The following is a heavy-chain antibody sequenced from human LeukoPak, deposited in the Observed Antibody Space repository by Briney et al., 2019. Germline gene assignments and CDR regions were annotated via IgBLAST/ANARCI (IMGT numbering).Heavy chain of an antibody. V-gene: IGHV4-39*02. CDR1: GGSISSSSYY. Sequence: PSETVSLTYTVSGGSISSSSYYWGWIRQPPGKGLEWIGSIYYSGSTYYNPSLKSRVTISVDTSKNQFSLKLSSVTAADTAVYYCAREVGATPGYDYWGQGTLVTVSS. D-gene: IGHD1-26*01. CDR2: IYYSGST. J-gene: IGHJ4*02. CDR3: AREVGATPGYDY.